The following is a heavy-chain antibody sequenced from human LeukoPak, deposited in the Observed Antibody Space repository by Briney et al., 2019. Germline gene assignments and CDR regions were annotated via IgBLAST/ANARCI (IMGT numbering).Heavy chain of an antibody. V-gene: IGHV4-34*01. Sequence: SETLSLSCAVYGGSFSGYYWSWIRQPPGKGLEWIGELNHSGSTNYNPSLKSRVTISVDTSKNQFSLTLSSVPAADTPVYYCARGGVTMFLGVIYQGRNYFNYGGQGTLVTVSS. J-gene: IGHJ4*02. CDR3: ARGGVTMFLGVIYQGRNYFNY. CDR2: LNHSGST. CDR1: GGSFSGYY. D-gene: IGHD3-10*01.